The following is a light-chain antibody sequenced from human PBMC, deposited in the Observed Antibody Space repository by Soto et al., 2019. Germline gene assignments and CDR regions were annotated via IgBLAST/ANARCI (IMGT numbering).Light chain of an antibody. CDR2: DAS. J-gene: IGKJ4*01. CDR1: QSVRSW. V-gene: IGKV1-5*01. CDR3: QQYDNYPLT. Sequence: IRMPQYTATLSASVGDRVTITCRASQSVRSWLAWYQQKPGTAPKLLIFDASRLESGVPSRFSGSASGTEFTLTISSLQPDDFATYYCQQYDNYPLTSGGGGKVDNK.